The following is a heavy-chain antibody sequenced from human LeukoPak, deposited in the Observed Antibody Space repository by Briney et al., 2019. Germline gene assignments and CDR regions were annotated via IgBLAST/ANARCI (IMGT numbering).Heavy chain of an antibody. J-gene: IGHJ4*02. D-gene: IGHD3-10*01. Sequence: GASVKVSCKASGYTFTSYDINWVRQATGQGLEWMGWMNPNSGNTGYAQKLQGRVTMTTDTSTSTAYMELRSLRSDDTAVHYCARDTGGVYYGSGSFSYWGQGTLVTVSS. V-gene: IGHV1-8*01. CDR1: GYTFTSYD. CDR2: MNPNSGNT. CDR3: ARDTGGVYYGSGSFSY.